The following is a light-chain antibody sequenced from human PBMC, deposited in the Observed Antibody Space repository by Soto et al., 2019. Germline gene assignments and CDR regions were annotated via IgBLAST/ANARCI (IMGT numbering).Light chain of an antibody. CDR3: AAWDSSLSAVV. CDR1: SSNIGTNN. J-gene: IGLJ2*01. Sequence: QSVLTQPPSVSAAPGQTVTLSFSGGSSNIGTNNGCWYQHVPGTAPKTLIFDNSNRPPGIPERFAGSKSGTSATLGITGLQTGDEADYYCAAWDSSLSAVVFGGGTQLTVL. CDR2: DNS. V-gene: IGLV1-51*01.